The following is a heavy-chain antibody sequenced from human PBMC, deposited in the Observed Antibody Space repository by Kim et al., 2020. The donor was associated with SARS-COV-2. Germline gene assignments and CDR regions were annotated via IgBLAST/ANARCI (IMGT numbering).Heavy chain of an antibody. D-gene: IGHD6-13*01. Sequence: ANYAQKFQGRVTITADESTSTAYMELSSLRSEDTAVYYCASPAAGTAFDIWGQGTMVTVSS. V-gene: IGHV1-69*01. J-gene: IGHJ3*02. CDR2: A. CDR3: ASPAAGTAFDI.